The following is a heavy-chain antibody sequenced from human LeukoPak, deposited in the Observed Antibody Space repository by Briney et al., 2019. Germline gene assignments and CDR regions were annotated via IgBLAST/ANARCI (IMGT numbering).Heavy chain of an antibody. CDR1: GFAFSSYA. CDR3: AKDREDTAMSYFDY. D-gene: IGHD5-18*01. V-gene: IGHV3-23*01. Sequence: GGSLRLSCAASGFAFSSYAMSWVRRAPGKGLEWVSAISGSGGSTYYAGSVKGRFTISRDNSKNTLYLQMNSLRAEDTAVYYCAKDREDTAMSYFDYWGQGTLVTVSS. J-gene: IGHJ4*02. CDR2: ISGSGGST.